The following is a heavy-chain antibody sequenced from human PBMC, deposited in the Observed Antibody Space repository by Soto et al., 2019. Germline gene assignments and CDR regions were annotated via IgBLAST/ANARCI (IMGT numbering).Heavy chain of an antibody. CDR2: ISAYNGNT. D-gene: IGHD3-3*01. CDR3: AGVTGYDFWSGYTSELMFDY. V-gene: IGHV1-18*01. Sequence: ASVKVSCKASGYTFTSYGISWVRQAPGQGLEWMGWISAYNGNTNYAQKLQGRVTMTTDTSTSTAYMELRSLRSDDTAVYYCAGVTGYDFWSGYTSELMFDYWGQGTLVTVSS. J-gene: IGHJ4*02. CDR1: GYTFTSYG.